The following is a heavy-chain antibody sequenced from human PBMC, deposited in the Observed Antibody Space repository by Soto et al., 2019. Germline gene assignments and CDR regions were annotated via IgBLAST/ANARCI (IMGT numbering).Heavy chain of an antibody. CDR1: GYTFTSYD. J-gene: IGHJ5*02. Sequence: QVQLVQSGAEVKKPGASVKVSCKASGYTFTSYDINWVRQATGHGLEWMGWLNPNSGNTGYAQKFQGSVTMTRNTSISTAYMELSSLRSEDTAVYYCARGLTSRAGGVVIRTHRNWFDPCGQGTLVTVSS. CDR2: LNPNSGNT. D-gene: IGHD3-3*01. V-gene: IGHV1-8*01. CDR3: ARGLTSRAGGVVIRTHRNWFDP.